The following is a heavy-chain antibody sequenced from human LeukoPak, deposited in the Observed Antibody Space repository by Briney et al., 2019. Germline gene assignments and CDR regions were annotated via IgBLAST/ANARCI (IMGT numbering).Heavy chain of an antibody. J-gene: IGHJ4*02. CDR2: INSDGSSI. D-gene: IGHD5-18*01. V-gene: IGHV3-74*01. CDR3: ARGGPRGYSYGAIDY. Sequence: PGGSLRLSCAASGFTFSSYWMHWVRQAPGKGLVWVSRINSDGSSISYADSVKGRFTISRDNAKNTLYLQMNSLRAEDTAVYYCARGGPRGYSYGAIDYWGQGTLVTVSS. CDR1: GFTFSSYW.